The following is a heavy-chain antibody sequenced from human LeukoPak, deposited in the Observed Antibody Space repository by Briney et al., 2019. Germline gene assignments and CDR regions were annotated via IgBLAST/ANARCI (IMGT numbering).Heavy chain of an antibody. CDR3: AREDSPRYYDYVWGSPRNYYFDY. J-gene: IGHJ4*02. CDR1: GYTFTSYG. Sequence: GASVKVSCKASGYTFTSYGISWVRQAPGQGLEWMGWISAYNGNTNYAQKLQGRVTMTTDTSTSTAYMELRSLRSDDPAVYYCAREDSPRYYDYVWGSPRNYYFDYWGQGTLVTVSS. D-gene: IGHD3-16*01. CDR2: ISAYNGNT. V-gene: IGHV1-18*01.